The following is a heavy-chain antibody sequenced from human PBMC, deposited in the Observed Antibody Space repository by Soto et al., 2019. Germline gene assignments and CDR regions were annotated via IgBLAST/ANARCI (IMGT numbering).Heavy chain of an antibody. V-gene: IGHV3-48*02. CDR2: ISSTSATI. J-gene: IGHJ5*02. Sequence: DVQLVASGGGVVQPGGSLSLSCAASKFTFSGYSMNWVRQAPGKGLEWVSYISSTSATIYYADSVKGRFTISSDDAKNSLYLQMNSLRDEDTAVYYCARASEKGGGPWGQGTLVTVSS. CDR1: KFTFSGYS. D-gene: IGHD3-16*01. CDR3: ARASEKGGGP.